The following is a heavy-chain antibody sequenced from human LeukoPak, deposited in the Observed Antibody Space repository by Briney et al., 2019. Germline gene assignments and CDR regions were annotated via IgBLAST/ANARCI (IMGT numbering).Heavy chain of an antibody. Sequence: GGSLRLSCAASGFTFNSYSMNWVRQAPGKGLEWVSSISRSGSDTYYADSVKGRFTISRDNSKNTLFLHMNSLRAEDTAVYYCAREGDQRLFDYWGQGTLVTVSS. CDR3: AREGDQRLFDY. V-gene: IGHV3-21*01. CDR2: ISRSGSDT. CDR1: GFTFNSYS. J-gene: IGHJ4*02. D-gene: IGHD2-2*01.